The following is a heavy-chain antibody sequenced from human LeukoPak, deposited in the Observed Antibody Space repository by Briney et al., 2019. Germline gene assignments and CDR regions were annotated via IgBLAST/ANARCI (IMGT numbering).Heavy chain of an antibody. CDR1: GFTFSSYK. Sequence: PGGSLRLSCAASGFTFSSYKMNWVRQAPGKGLEWVSYISNSGGTIYYADSVKGRFTISRDNAKNSLYLQMNSLRAEDTAVYYCARDWRGYSERWGRGTLVTVSS. CDR3: ARDWRGYSER. CDR2: ISNSGGTI. V-gene: IGHV3-48*03. D-gene: IGHD3-3*01. J-gene: IGHJ2*01.